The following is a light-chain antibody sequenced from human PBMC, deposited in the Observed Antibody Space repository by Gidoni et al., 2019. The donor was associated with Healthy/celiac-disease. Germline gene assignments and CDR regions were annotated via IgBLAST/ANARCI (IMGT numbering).Light chain of an antibody. CDR2: GAS. CDR3: QQYNNWLRT. CDR1: QSVNSN. V-gene: IGKV3-15*01. Sequence: VITQSPATLSVSPGERATLSCRASQSVNSNLAWYQQKPGQAPRLLIYGASTRATGIPARFSGSGSGTEFTLTISSLQSEDFAVYYCQQYNNWLRTFGQGTKVEIK. J-gene: IGKJ1*01.